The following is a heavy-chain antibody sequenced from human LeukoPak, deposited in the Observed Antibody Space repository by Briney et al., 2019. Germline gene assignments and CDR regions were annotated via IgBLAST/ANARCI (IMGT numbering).Heavy chain of an antibody. D-gene: IGHD3-22*01. CDR1: GFTFSSYA. CDR3: AKDHYYYDSSGYYSTFDY. J-gene: IGHJ4*02. Sequence: GGSLRLSCAASGFTFSSYAMSWVRQAPGKGLEWVSAISGSGGSTYYADSVKGRFTISRDNSKNTLYLQMNSLRAEDTAVYYCAKDHYYYDSSGYYSTFDYWSQGTLVTVSS. V-gene: IGHV3-23*01. CDR2: ISGSGGST.